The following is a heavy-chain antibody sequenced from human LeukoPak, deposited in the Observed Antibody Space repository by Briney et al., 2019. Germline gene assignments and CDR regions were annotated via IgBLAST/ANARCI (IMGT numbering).Heavy chain of an antibody. CDR1: GYTFTGYY. Sequence: GASVKVSCKASGYTFTGYYMHWVRQAPGQGLEWMGRINPNSGGTNYAQKFQGRVTMTRDTSISTAYMELSSLRSEDTAVYYCASGGAVAGGNFQHWGQGTLVTVSS. CDR3: ASGGAVAGGNFQH. CDR2: INPNSGGT. J-gene: IGHJ1*01. D-gene: IGHD6-19*01. V-gene: IGHV1-2*06.